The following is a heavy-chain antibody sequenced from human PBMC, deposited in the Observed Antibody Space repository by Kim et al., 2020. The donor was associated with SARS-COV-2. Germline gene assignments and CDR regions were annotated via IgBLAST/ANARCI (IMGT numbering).Heavy chain of an antibody. CDR1: GFTFPNAW. D-gene: IGHD1-26*01. CDR3: IPYSGTNGCY. Sequence: GGSLRLSCAASGFTFPNAWMSWVRQAPGKGLEWVGRIKSKVHGGTTDYNAPVKGRFAISRDDSKNTLYLQMDGLKTEDTSVYYCIPYSGTNGCYWGQGTLVTVSS. J-gene: IGHJ4*02. V-gene: IGHV3-15*01. CDR2: IKSKVHGGTT.